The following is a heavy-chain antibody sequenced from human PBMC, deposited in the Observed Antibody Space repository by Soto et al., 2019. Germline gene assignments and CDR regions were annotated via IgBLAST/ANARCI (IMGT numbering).Heavy chain of an antibody. V-gene: IGHV4-59*08. D-gene: IGHD3-22*01. J-gene: IGHJ4*02. Sequence: PSETLSLTCTVSGGSVSGNYWSWIRQSPGKQLEWIGYMYYSGGANYNPSLKSRVTMSVDTSMNQFSLNLSSVTAADTAIYFCARYKRMIADYWGQGILVTVSS. CDR1: GGSVSGNY. CDR3: ARYKRMIADY. CDR2: MYYSGGA.